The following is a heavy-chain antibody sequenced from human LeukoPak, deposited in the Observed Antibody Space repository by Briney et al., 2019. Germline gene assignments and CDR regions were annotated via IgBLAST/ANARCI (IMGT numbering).Heavy chain of an antibody. J-gene: IGHJ4*02. CDR1: GFSFNYAW. D-gene: IGHD3-22*01. CDR3: TTDYYDSSAYPLNFDY. CDR2: IRSKTDGGTT. V-gene: IGHV3-15*01. Sequence: GGSLRLSCAASGFSFNYAWMSWVRQAPGKWLEWVGRIRSKTDGGTTDYAAPVKGRFTISRDDSKNTLYLQMNSLKTEDTAVYYCTTDYYDSSAYPLNFDYWGQGTLVTVSS.